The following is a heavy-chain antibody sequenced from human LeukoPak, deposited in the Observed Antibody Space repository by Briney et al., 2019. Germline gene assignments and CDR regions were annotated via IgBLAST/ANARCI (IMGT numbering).Heavy chain of an antibody. CDR2: INHSGST. D-gene: IGHD6-13*01. Sequence: KASETLSLTCAVYGGSFSGYYWSWTRQPPGKGLEWIGEINHSGSTNYNPSLKSRVTISVDTSKNQFSLKLSSVTAADTAVYYCALPGIAAADYYYGMDVWGQGTTVTVSS. J-gene: IGHJ6*02. CDR3: ALPGIAAADYYYGMDV. V-gene: IGHV4-34*01. CDR1: GGSFSGYY.